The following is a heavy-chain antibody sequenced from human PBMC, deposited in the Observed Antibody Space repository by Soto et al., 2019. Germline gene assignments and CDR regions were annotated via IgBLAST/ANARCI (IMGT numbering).Heavy chain of an antibody. CDR3: VRAGLTEYCSSTSCYSYYYMDV. CDR1: GGSISSSNW. V-gene: IGHV4-4*02. J-gene: IGHJ6*03. D-gene: IGHD2-2*01. CDR2: IYHSGST. Sequence: SETLSLTCAVSGGSISSSNWWSWVRQPPGKGLEWIGEIYHSGSTNCNPSLKSRVTISVDKSKNQFSLKLSSVTAADTAVYYCVRAGLTEYCSSTSCYSYYYMDVWGKGTTVTVSS.